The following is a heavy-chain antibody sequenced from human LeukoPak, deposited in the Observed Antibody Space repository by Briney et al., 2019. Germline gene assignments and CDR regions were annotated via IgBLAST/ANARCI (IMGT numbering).Heavy chain of an antibody. D-gene: IGHD3-10*01. V-gene: IGHV3-15*01. J-gene: IGHJ5*02. CDR3: STDRHGSDSFDP. CDR2: IKTKTEVGTT. CDR1: GFTFTNAW. Sequence: GGSLRLSCAASGFTFTNAWMSWVRQAPGKGLEWVGRIKTKTEVGTTDYAAPVKGRFTISRDDSKNTLYLQMNSLKTEDTAVYYCSTDRHGSDSFDPWGQGTLVTVSS.